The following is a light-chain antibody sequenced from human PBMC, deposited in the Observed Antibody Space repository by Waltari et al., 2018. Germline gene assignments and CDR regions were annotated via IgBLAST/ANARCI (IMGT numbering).Light chain of an antibody. Sequence: QSALTQPASVSGSPGQSIAIPCPGTTSEVGGYNYVPWSQPLPGKAPKLIIYEVSNRPSGVSDRFSASKSGNTASLTISGLQAEDEAHYYCSSYTSSDTRVFGAGTKLTVL. V-gene: IGLV2-14*01. CDR1: TSEVGGYNY. J-gene: IGLJ3*02. CDR2: EVS. CDR3: SSYTSSDTRV.